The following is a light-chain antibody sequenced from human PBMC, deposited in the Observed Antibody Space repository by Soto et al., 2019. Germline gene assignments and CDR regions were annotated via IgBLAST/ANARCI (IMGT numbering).Light chain of an antibody. V-gene: IGLV2-14*01. CDR2: EVS. J-gene: IGLJ1*01. CDR3: SSYTSSSTSYV. Sequence: QSVLTQPASVSGSLGQSITISCTGTSGDVGGYNYVSWYQQHPGKAPKLMIYEVSNRPSGVSNRFSGSKSGNTASLTISGLQAEDEADYYCSSYTSSSTSYVFGTGTKVTV. CDR1: SGDVGGYNY.